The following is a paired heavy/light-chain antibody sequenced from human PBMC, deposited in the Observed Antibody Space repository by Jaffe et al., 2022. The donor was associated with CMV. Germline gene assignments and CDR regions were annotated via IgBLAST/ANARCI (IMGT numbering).Light chain of an antibody. J-gene: IGKJ4*01. CDR1: QSVSSSY. CDR2: GAS. CDR3: QQYGSSPT. Sequence: EIVLTQSPGTLSLSPGERATLSCRASQSVSSSYLAWYQQKPGQAPRLLIYGASSRATGIPDRFSGSGSGTDFTLTISRLEPEDFAVYYCQQYGSSPTFGGGTKVEIK. V-gene: IGKV3-20*01.
Heavy chain of an antibody. CDR2: IYYSGST. CDR3: ARQGVEEDVSTQGYYYYYMDV. D-gene: IGHD2-8*01. Sequence: QVQLQESGPGLVKPSETLSLTCTVSGGSISSYYWSWIRQPPGKGLEWIGYIYYSGSTNYNPSLKSRVTISVDTSKNQFSLKLSSVTAADTAVYYCARQGVEEDVSTQGYYYYYMDVWGKGTTVTVSS. J-gene: IGHJ6*03. CDR1: GGSISSYY. V-gene: IGHV4-59*08.